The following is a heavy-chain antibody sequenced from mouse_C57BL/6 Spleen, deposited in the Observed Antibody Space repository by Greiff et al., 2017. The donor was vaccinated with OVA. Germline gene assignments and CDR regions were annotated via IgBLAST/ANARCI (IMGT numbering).Heavy chain of an antibody. Sequence: VQLQQPGAELVRPGSSVKLSCKASGYTFTSYWMDWVKQRPGQGLEWIGNIYPSDSETHYNQKFKDKATLTVDKSSSTAYMQLSSLTSEDSAVYYCARELVYYFDYWGQGTTLTVSS. CDR3: ARELVYYFDY. J-gene: IGHJ2*01. CDR1: GYTFTSYW. V-gene: IGHV1-61*01. D-gene: IGHD4-1*01. CDR2: IYPSDSET.